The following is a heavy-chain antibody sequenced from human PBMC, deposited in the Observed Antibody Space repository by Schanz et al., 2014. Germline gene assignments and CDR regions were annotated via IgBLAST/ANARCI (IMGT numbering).Heavy chain of an antibody. CDR3: TRGSGSRSYGWYYDS. D-gene: IGHD3-10*01. J-gene: IGHJ4*02. V-gene: IGHV3-74*01. CDR2: INSDGSSA. CDR1: GFTFSSYW. Sequence: EVQLVESEGGLVQPGGSLRLSYVASGFTFSSYWMHWVRQAPGKGLVWISRINSDGSSASYADSVKGRFTISRDNAKNTLYLQMNSVRAEDSAVYYCTRGSGSRSYGWYYDSWGQGTLVTVSS.